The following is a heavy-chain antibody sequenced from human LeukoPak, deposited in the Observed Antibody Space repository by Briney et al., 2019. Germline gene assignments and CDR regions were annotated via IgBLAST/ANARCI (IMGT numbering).Heavy chain of an antibody. CDR3: AKDGPFGSD. CDR1: GFTFDDYA. CDR2: ISWNSGRI. V-gene: IGHV3-9*01. D-gene: IGHD3-16*01. Sequence: GRSLRLSFAASGFTFDDYAMHWVRQAPGKGLEWVSGISWNSGRISYADSVKGRFTISRDNAKNSLYLQMNSLRAEDTALYYCAKDGPFGSDWGQGTLVTVSS. J-gene: IGHJ1*01.